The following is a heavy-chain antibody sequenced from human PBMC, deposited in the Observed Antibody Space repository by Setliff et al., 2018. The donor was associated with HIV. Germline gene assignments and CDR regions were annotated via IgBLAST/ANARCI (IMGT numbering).Heavy chain of an antibody. V-gene: IGHV3-33*06. D-gene: IGHD2-2*01. CDR1: GFTFSNYG. CDR2: IWYDGSNK. CDR3: AKDSAEYCSSPSCPIPNWFDP. Sequence: GGSLRLSCAASGFTFSNYGMHWVRQAPGKGLEWVAVIWYDGSNKYYTDSVKGRFTISRDNSKNTLYLLMNSPRAEDTAVYYCAKDSAEYCSSPSCPIPNWFDPWGQGTLVTVSS. J-gene: IGHJ5*02.